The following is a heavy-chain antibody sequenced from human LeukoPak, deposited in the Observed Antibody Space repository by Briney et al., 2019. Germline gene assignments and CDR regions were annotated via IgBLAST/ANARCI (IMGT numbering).Heavy chain of an antibody. CDR3: ARRTRYSSGWFN. V-gene: IGHV3-7*01. D-gene: IGHD6-19*01. CDR1: GCTFSSYW. CDR2: INQDGSEK. J-gene: IGHJ4*02. Sequence: GGSLILSCAASGCTFSSYWMSWVRQAPGKGLEWVANINQDGSEKYYLDSVKGRFTISRDNAKNSLYLQMNSLRAEATAVYYCARRTRYSSGWFNWGQGTMVTVSS.